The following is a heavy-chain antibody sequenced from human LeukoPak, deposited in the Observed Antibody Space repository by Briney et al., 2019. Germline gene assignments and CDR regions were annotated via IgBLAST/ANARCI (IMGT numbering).Heavy chain of an antibody. Sequence: GGSLRLSCAASGFTFSSYWMSWVRQAPWKGREWVANIKQDGSEKYYVDSVKGRFTISRDNAKNSLYLQMNSLRAEDTAVYYCASGCSSTSCYRKGAFDYWGQGTLVTVSS. CDR2: IKQDGSEK. D-gene: IGHD2-2*02. V-gene: IGHV3-7*01. CDR3: ASGCSSTSCYRKGAFDY. CDR1: GFTFSSYW. J-gene: IGHJ4*02.